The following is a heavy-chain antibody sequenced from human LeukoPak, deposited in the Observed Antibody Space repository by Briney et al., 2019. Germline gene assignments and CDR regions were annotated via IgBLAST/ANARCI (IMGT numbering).Heavy chain of an antibody. Sequence: GGSLRLSCAASGFTFSSYGMHWVRQAPGKGLEWVAVIWYDGSNKYYADSVKGRFTISRDNSKNTLYLQMNSLRAEDTAVYYCARDPYSSSWYSPMSYYYYGMDVWGQGTTVTVSS. V-gene: IGHV3-33*01. CDR2: IWYDGSNK. D-gene: IGHD6-13*01. CDR1: GFTFSSYG. CDR3: ARDPYSSSWYSPMSYYYYGMDV. J-gene: IGHJ6*02.